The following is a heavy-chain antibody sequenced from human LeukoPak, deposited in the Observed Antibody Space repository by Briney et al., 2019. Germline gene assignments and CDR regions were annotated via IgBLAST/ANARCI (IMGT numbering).Heavy chain of an antibody. D-gene: IGHD3-10*01. V-gene: IGHV1-2*02. CDR3: ARGPQVLLWFGELLGASNYYYMDV. CDR2: INPNSGGT. CDR1: GYTVTGYH. Sequence: ASVKVSCKASGYTVTGYHMHWVRQAPGQGLEWMGWINPNSGGTNYAQKFQGRVTMTRNTSISTAYMELSSLRSEDTAVYYCARGPQVLLWFGELLGASNYYYMDVWGKGTTVTISS. J-gene: IGHJ6*03.